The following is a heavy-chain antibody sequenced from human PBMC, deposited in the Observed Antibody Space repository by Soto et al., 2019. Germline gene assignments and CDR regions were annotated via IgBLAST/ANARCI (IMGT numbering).Heavy chain of an antibody. CDR2: ISYDGSNK. Sequence: GGSLRLSCAASGFTFSSYGMHWVRQAPGKGLEWVAVISYDGSNKYYADSVKGRFTISRDNSKNTLYLQMNSLRAEDTAVYYCAKSEATQLWFSPFDYWGQGTLVTVSS. CDR3: AKSEATQLWFSPFDY. CDR1: GFTFSSYG. V-gene: IGHV3-30*18. J-gene: IGHJ4*02. D-gene: IGHD5-18*01.